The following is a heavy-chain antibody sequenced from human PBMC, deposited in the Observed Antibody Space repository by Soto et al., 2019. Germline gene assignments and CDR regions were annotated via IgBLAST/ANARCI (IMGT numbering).Heavy chain of an antibody. V-gene: IGHV4-34*01. CDR1: GGSFSGYY. CDR2: INHSGST. Sequence: SETLSLTCAVYGGSFSGYYWSWIRQPPGKGLEWIGEINHSGSTNYNPSLKSRVTISVDTSKNQFSLKLSSVTAADTAVYYCARETSGGRGYWGLGNLLTVSS. D-gene: IGHD2-15*01. CDR3: ARETSGGRGY. J-gene: IGHJ4*02.